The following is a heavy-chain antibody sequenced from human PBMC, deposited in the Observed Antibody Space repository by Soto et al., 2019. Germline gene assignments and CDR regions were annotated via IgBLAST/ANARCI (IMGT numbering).Heavy chain of an antibody. CDR1: GGSISSSSYY. V-gene: IGHV4-39*01. D-gene: IGHD1-1*01. CDR2: IYYSGST. CDR3: ASTTLYQHYGMVV. J-gene: IGHJ6*02. Sequence: PSETLSLTCTVSGGSISSSSYYLGWIRYTPGKGLEWIGSIYYSGSTYYNPSLKSRVTISVETSKNQFSLKLSSVTAADTAVYYCASTTLYQHYGMVVWGPGITVIVSS.